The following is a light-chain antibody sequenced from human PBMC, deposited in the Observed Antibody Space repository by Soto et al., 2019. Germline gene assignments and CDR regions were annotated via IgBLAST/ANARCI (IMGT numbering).Light chain of an antibody. V-gene: IGKV3D-20*02. CDR3: QQRHMWPIT. CDR2: GAS. J-gene: IGKJ5*01. Sequence: EIVLTHSPGTLSLSPGERATLSCRASQSIDNNYLAWYQQKPGQAPRLVIYGASTRATDIPDRFSASGSGTDFTLTISSLEPEDSAVYYCQQRHMWPITFGQGTRLEIK. CDR1: QSIDNNY.